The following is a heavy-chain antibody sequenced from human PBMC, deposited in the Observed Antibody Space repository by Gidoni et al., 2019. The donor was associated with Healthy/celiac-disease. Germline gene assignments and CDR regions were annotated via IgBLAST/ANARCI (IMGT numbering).Heavy chain of an antibody. CDR2: IKSKTDGGTT. CDR1: SNAW. Sequence: SNAWMNWVRQAPGKGLEWVGRIKSKTDGGTTDYAAPVKGRFTISRDDSKNKLYLQMNSLKTEDTAVYYFTTRVKDSSGWYYGYFDHWGQGTPVTLSS. V-gene: IGHV3-15*07. CDR3: TTRVKDSSGWYYGYFDH. J-gene: IGHJ4*02. D-gene: IGHD6-19*01.